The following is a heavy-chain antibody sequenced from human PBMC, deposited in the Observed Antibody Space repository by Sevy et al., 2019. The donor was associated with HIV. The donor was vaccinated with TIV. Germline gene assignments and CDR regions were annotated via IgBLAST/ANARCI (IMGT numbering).Heavy chain of an antibody. Sequence: SETLSLTCTVSGGSISSSSYYWGWIRQPPGKGLEWIGSIYYSGSTYYNPSLKSRVTISVDTSKNQFSLKLSSVTAADTAVYYCARRITIFGVGLYYYYYGMDVWGQGTTVTVSS. CDR2: IYYSGST. J-gene: IGHJ6*02. V-gene: IGHV4-39*01. D-gene: IGHD3-3*01. CDR1: GGSISSSSYY. CDR3: ARRITIFGVGLYYYYYGMDV.